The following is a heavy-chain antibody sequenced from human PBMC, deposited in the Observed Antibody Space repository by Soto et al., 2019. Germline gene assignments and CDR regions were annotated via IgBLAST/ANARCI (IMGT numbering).Heavy chain of an antibody. CDR2: IGYDGSNK. D-gene: IGHD3-10*01. V-gene: IGHV3-33*01. CDR3: ARGSGTWKLKIDY. CDR1: GFTFSSYR. J-gene: IGHJ4*02. Sequence: GGSLRLSCAASGFTFSSYRIHGLRQAPGKGREGVADIGYDGSNKYYADSVKGRFTISRDNSKNTLYLQMNSLRAEDTAVYYCARGSGTWKLKIDYRGQGTLVTVSS.